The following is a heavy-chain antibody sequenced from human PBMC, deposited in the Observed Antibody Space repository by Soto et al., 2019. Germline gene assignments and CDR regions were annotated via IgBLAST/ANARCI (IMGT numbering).Heavy chain of an antibody. Sequence: EVQLLESGGDLVQPGGSLRISCAASGFTVSTYSMTWLRQAPGKGLQWVSTISNSGGSTYYIDSVKGRFTISRDNSKNTLYLQMNSLRAEDTAVYYCAKDWTSIWGQGTMVTVSS. V-gene: IGHV3-23*01. CDR3: AKDWTSI. CDR2: ISNSGGST. CDR1: GFTVSTYS. J-gene: IGHJ3*02. D-gene: IGHD3-3*01.